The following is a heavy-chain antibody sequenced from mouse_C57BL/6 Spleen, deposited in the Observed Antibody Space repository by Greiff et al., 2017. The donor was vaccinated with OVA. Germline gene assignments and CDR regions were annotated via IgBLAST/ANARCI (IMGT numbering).Heavy chain of an antibody. J-gene: IGHJ4*01. Sequence: EVQRVESGGGLVKPGGSLTLSCAASGFTFTDYGMHWVRQAPEQGLEWVAYISSGSSTIYYADTVKGRLTISRDNAKNTLFLQMTSLGSEDTAMYYCAGGGSYAMDYWGKGTSVTVSS. CDR1: GFTFTDYG. CDR3: AGGGSYAMDY. V-gene: IGHV5-17*01. D-gene: IGHD3-1*01. CDR2: ISSGSSTI.